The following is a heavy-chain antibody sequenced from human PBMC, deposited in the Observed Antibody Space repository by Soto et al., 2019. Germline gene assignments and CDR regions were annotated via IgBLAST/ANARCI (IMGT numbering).Heavy chain of an antibody. D-gene: IGHD3-16*02. J-gene: IGHJ4*02. Sequence: GGSLRLSXAASGITFSSYAMSWVRQAPGKGLEWVSGISGGGDSTCYVDSVKARFTISRDNSKNTLYLQMNSLRAEDTAVYYCAKLVKSDSDYWGQGALVTVSS. CDR2: ISGGGDST. CDR3: AKLVKSDSDY. V-gene: IGHV3-23*01. CDR1: GITFSSYA.